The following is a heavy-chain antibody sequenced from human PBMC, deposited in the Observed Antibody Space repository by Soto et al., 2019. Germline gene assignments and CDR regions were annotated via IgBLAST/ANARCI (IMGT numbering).Heavy chain of an antibody. D-gene: IGHD3-10*01. CDR1: GGSISSFTYY. CDR3: ARRERYYGSPGWFDP. V-gene: IGHV4-39*01. CDR2: VYYNENT. Sequence: SETLSLTCSVSGGSISSFTYYWGWIRHPPGKGLEWIGTVYYNENTYYNPSLKSRVTITVDTAKNQFSLNLRSVTAADTAMYFCARRERYYGSPGWFDPWGPGTLVTVSS. J-gene: IGHJ5*02.